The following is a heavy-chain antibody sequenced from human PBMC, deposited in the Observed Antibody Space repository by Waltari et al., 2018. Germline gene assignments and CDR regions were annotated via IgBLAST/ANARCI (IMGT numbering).Heavy chain of an antibody. D-gene: IGHD3-3*01. CDR1: GFTVSSNY. J-gene: IGHJ4*02. V-gene: IGHV3-66*01. Sequence: EVQLVESGGGLVQPGGSLRLSCAASGFTVSSNYMSWVRQAPGKGLGWVSVIYSGGSTYYGGSVKGRFTIPKDNSKNTLYLQMNSLRAEDTAVYYCAVFLEWLPVWGQGTLVTVSS. CDR2: IYSGGST. CDR3: AVFLEWLPV.